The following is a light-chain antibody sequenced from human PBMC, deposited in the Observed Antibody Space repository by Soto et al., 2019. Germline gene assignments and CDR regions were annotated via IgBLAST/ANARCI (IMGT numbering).Light chain of an antibody. V-gene: IGKV3-15*01. J-gene: IGKJ2*01. CDR1: QSVSRN. CDR3: QHYNDWPFT. CDR2: RSS. Sequence: EIVMTQSPATLSVSPGEIATLSYRASQSVSRNLAWYQQKPGQAPTLLIYRSSARASGIPARFSGSGSGTELTLTSSSLHAEDFAVYYCQHYNDWPFTVGQGTKLEIK.